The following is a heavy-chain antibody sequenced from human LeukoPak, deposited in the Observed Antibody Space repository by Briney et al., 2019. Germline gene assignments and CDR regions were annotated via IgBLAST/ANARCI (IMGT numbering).Heavy chain of an antibody. CDR1: GYTFTSFY. CDR3: ARDYHGSGSLTTFDY. CDR2: INPRGGSA. V-gene: IGHV1-46*01. Sequence: ASVKVSCKASGYTFTSFYMHWVRQAPGQGLEWMRIINPRGGSATSAQKFQGRVTLTRDTSMSTVYMELSSLRSEDTAVYYCARDYHGSGSLTTFDYWGQGTLVTVSS. J-gene: IGHJ4*02. D-gene: IGHD3-10*01.